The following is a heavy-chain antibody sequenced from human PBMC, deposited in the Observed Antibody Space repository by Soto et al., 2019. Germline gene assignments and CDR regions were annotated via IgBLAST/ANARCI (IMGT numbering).Heavy chain of an antibody. CDR3: ARSVAVPGAHIDY. CDR1: GGSISGAY. D-gene: IGHD6-19*01. Sequence: LXLTCRVAGGSISGAYWSWIRQSPGKGLEWLGYVYYTGSTNYSPSLRSRVSISVDTSKNEFSLRLSSVTAADTAVYFCARSVAVPGAHIDYWGQGTQVTVSS. V-gene: IGHV4-59*01. CDR2: VYYTGST. J-gene: IGHJ4*02.